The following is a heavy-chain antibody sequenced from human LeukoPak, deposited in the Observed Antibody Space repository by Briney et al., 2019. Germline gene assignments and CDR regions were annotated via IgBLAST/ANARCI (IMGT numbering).Heavy chain of an antibody. Sequence: PSETLSLTCTVSGGSISSYYWSWIRQPPGKGLEWIGYIYYSGSTNYNPSLKSRVTISVDTSKNQFSLKLSSVTAADTAVYYCARDRDSSHTYPGDFDYWGQGTLVTVSS. D-gene: IGHD3-22*01. V-gene: IGHV4-59*12. CDR2: IYYSGST. CDR1: GGSISSYY. J-gene: IGHJ4*02. CDR3: ARDRDSSHTYPGDFDY.